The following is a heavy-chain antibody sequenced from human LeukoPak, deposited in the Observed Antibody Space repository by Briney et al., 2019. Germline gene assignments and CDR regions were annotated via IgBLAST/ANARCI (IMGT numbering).Heavy chain of an antibody. V-gene: IGHV3-74*01. Sequence: HSGGSLRLSCAASGFTFKDYWMHWVRHVPGKGLVWVARIISDGSSASYADSVKGRFTMSRDNAKNTLYLQMNSLRAEDTAVYYCVRDSNYHPDCWGQGTLVTVSS. J-gene: IGHJ4*02. CDR2: IISDGSSA. D-gene: IGHD4-11*01. CDR3: VRDSNYHPDC. CDR1: GFTFKDYW.